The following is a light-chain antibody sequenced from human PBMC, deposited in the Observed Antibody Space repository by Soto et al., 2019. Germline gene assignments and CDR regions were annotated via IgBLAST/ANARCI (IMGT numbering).Light chain of an antibody. CDR1: YDISSS. J-gene: IGKJ5*01. CDR3: QQAKSFPIT. Sequence: DIQLTQSPSFLSASVEDRVTISCRASYDISSSLAWYQQEPGKPPKLLIYDSSTLQAGVPSRFSGSGSGTEFTLTISGLQPEDSLTYYCQQAKSFPITFGQGTRLEIK. CDR2: DSS. V-gene: IGKV1-9*01.